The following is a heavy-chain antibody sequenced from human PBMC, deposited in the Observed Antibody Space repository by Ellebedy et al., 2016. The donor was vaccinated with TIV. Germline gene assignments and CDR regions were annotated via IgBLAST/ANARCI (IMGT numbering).Heavy chain of an antibody. V-gene: IGHV1-3*01. Sequence: AASVKVSCKASGYTFTSYAMHWVRQAPGQRLEWMGWINAGNGNTKYSQKFQGRVTITRDTSASTAYMELSSLRSEDTAVYYCARGVVECSGGSCIDYWGQGTLVTVSS. J-gene: IGHJ4*02. CDR3: ARGVVECSGGSCIDY. D-gene: IGHD2-15*01. CDR2: INAGNGNT. CDR1: GYTFTSYA.